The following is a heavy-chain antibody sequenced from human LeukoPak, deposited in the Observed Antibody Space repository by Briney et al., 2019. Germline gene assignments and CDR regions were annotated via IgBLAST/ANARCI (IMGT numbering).Heavy chain of an antibody. CDR2: SRTKARGYTT. D-gene: IGHD3-3*01. J-gene: IGHJ4*02. CDR3: AKDFEGDDFWSGYYLSN. CDR1: EFSLSDFY. V-gene: IGHV3-72*01. Sequence: SGGSLRLSCTASEFSLSDFYMDWVRQAPGKGLEWVGRSRTKARGYTTEYAASVRDRFTVSRDESRNSVYLQMDSLRTEDTAVYYCAKDFEGDDFWSGYYLSNWGQGTLVTVSS.